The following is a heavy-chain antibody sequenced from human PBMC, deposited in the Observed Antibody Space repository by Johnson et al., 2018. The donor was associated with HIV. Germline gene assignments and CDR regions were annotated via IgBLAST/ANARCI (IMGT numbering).Heavy chain of an antibody. CDR2: INWNGGST. D-gene: IGHD3-16*02. V-gene: IGHV3-20*04. Sequence: VQLVESGGGVVRPGGSLRLSCAASGFTFDEYGMSWVRQAPGKGLEWVSGINWNGGSTGYADSVKGRFSISRDNAKNSMYLQMNSLRAEDTALYYCARGGLRNYDYVWGSYRHDDFDIWGQGTMVIVSS. CDR3: ARGGLRNYDYVWGSYRHDDFDI. CDR1: GFTFDEYG. J-gene: IGHJ3*02.